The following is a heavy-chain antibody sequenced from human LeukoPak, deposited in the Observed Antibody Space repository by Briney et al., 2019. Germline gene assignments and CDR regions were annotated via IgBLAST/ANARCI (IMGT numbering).Heavy chain of an antibody. CDR3: ARARYGDLFWHGMDV. CDR2: ISAYNGNT. J-gene: IGHJ6*02. Sequence: ASVKVSCKASGYTFTSYGISWVRQAPGQGLEWMGWISAYNGNTNYAQKLQGRVTMTTDTSTSTAYMELRSLRSDDTAVYYCARARYGDLFWHGMDVWGQGTTVTVSS. CDR1: GYTFTSYG. D-gene: IGHD4-17*01. V-gene: IGHV1-18*01.